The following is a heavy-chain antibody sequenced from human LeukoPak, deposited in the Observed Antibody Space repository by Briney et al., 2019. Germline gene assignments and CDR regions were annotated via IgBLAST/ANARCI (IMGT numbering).Heavy chain of an antibody. V-gene: IGHV4-34*01. Sequence: SETLSLTCAVYGGSFSGYYWSWIRQPPGKGLEWIGEINHSGSTNYNPSLKNRVTISVDTSKNQFSLKLSSVTAADTAVYYCARGRGNDSSGHIDYWAREPGSPSPQ. D-gene: IGHD3-22*01. J-gene: IGHJ4*02. CDR1: GGSFSGYY. CDR2: INHSGST. CDR3: ARGRGNDSSGHIDY.